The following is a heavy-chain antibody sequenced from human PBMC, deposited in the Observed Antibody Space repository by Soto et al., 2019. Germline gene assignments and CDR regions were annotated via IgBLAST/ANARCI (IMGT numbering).Heavy chain of an antibody. CDR3: ANDGGANSYLGNWLDP. Sequence: QVHLVQSGAEVKKPGSSVNVSCKASGGTFSNYAITWVRQAPGQGLEWVGRIIPIFGTTNVAQKFQGRVTITADESKPTASMELRGMRSDDTAVYYCANDGGANSYLGNWLDPWGQGTLVTVSS. D-gene: IGHD1-26*01. CDR1: GGTFSNYA. CDR2: IIPIFGTT. V-gene: IGHV1-69*15. J-gene: IGHJ5*02.